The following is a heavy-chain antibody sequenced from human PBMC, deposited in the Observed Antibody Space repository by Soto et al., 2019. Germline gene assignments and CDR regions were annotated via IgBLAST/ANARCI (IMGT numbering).Heavy chain of an antibody. Sequence: GGSLRLSCAASGFTFSNAWMSWVRQAPGKGLEWVGRIKSKTDGGTTDYAAPVKGRFTISRDDSKNTLYLQMNSLKTEDTAVYYCTTSSIAAAGTDYYYGMDVWGQGTTVTVSS. CDR3: TTSSIAAAGTDYYYGMDV. J-gene: IGHJ6*02. CDR2: IKSKTDGGTT. D-gene: IGHD6-13*01. CDR1: GFTFSNAW. V-gene: IGHV3-15*01.